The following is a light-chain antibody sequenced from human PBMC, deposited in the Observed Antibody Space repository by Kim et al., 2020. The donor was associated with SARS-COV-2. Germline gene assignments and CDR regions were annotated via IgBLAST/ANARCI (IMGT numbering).Light chain of an antibody. Sequence: VQITQSPSSVSASIGDRVTITCRASQGISTWLAWYQQKPGEAPKLLIYFASTLQSGVPSRFSGSGSGTDFTLTISSLQPEDFATYYCQQTNNIPRTFGQGTKVDIK. V-gene: IGKV1-12*01. CDR3: QQTNNIPRT. J-gene: IGKJ1*01. CDR1: QGISTW. CDR2: FAS.